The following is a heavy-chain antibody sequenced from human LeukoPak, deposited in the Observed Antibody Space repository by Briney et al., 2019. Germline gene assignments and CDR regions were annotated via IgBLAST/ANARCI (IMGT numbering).Heavy chain of an antibody. J-gene: IGHJ4*02. V-gene: IGHV3-23*01. CDR1: GFTFSSYA. D-gene: IGHD1-7*01. CDR2: ISGSAGST. Sequence: GGSLRLSCAASGFTFSSYAMSWVRQTPEKGLEWVSGISGSAGSTYNADSVKGRFTISRDNSKNRLYLQMNGLRADDTAVYYCAKDRGITGTEVDYWGQGTLVTVSS. CDR3: AKDRGITGTEVDY.